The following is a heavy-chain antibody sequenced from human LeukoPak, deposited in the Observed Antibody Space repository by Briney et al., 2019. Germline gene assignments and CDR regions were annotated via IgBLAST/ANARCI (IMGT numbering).Heavy chain of an antibody. CDR3: ARVRSSIAARTRYYYYYMDV. Sequence: GGSLRLSCAASGFTVSSNYMSWVRQAPGKGLEWVSVIYSGGSTYYADSVKGRFTISRDNSKNTLYLQMNSLRAEDTAVYYCARVRSSIAARTRYYYYYMDVWGKGTTVTVSS. CDR1: GFTVSSNY. D-gene: IGHD6-6*01. J-gene: IGHJ6*03. CDR2: IYSGGST. V-gene: IGHV3-53*01.